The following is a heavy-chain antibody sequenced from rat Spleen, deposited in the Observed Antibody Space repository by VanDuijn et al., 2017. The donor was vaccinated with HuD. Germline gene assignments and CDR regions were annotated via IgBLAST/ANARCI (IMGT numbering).Heavy chain of an antibody. V-gene: IGHV3-3*01. CDR2: INSAGST. CDR1: GYSITSSYR. D-gene: IGHD4-3*01. J-gene: IGHJ4*01. CDR3: ARYNSGYWGVMDA. Sequence: EVQLQESGPGLVKPSQSLSLTCSVSGYSITSSYRWNWIRMFPGNKLEWMGYINSAGSTNYNPSLISRISITRDTSKNQFFLQVNSVTTEDTATYYCARYNSGYWGVMDAWGQGASVTVSS.